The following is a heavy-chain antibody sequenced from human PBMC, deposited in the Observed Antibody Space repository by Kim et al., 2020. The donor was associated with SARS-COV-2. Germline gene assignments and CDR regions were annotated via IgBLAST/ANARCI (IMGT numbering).Heavy chain of an antibody. CDR3: ARGRDSGYDTDYFDY. J-gene: IGHJ4*02. Sequence: SVKVSCKASGGTFSSYAISWVRQAPGQGLEWMGGIIPIFGTANYAQKFQGRVTITADESTSTAYMELSSLRSEDTAVYYCARGRDSGYDTDYFDYWGQGTLVTVSS. CDR1: GGTFSSYA. D-gene: IGHD5-12*01. CDR2: IIPIFGTA. V-gene: IGHV1-69*13.